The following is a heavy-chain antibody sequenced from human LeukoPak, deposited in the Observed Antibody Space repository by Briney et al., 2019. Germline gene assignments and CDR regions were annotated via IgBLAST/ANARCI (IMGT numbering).Heavy chain of an antibody. V-gene: IGHV4-59*10. CDR1: GGSFSGYY. Sequence: PSETLSLTCAVYGGSFSGYYWSWIRQPPGKGLEWIGHIYSSVSTNYNPSLESRVTMSIDTSKNQFSLRLNSVTAADTAVYYCAGVRTGALDYWGQGILVSVSS. CDR2: IYSSVST. CDR3: AGVRTGALDY. D-gene: IGHD4/OR15-4a*01. J-gene: IGHJ4*02.